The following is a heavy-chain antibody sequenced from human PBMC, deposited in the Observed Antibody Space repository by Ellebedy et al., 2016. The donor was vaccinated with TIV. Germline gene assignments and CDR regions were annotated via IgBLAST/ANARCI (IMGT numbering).Heavy chain of an antibody. J-gene: IGHJ6*02. CDR3: GTGDWTFLGMDV. V-gene: IGHV1-24*01. D-gene: IGHD2-21*02. CDR1: SYTLTEVT. CDR2: IDPEAGKT. Sequence: ASVKVSXKVSSYTLTEVTIHWVRQAPGKGLAWMGGIDPEAGKTIYEQKFQGRVTMTEDTFTDTAYLELSSLRSEDSAVYYCGTGDWTFLGMDVWGPGTTVTVS.